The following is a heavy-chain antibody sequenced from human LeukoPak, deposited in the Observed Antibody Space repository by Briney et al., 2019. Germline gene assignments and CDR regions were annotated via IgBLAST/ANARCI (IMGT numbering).Heavy chain of an antibody. V-gene: IGHV3-30*03. CDR3: ATIGDRRTGELYRIDY. J-gene: IGHJ4*02. Sequence: PGGSLRLSCAASGLTFSSYGMHCVRQAPGKGLEWVAVISYDGSNKYYADSVKGRFTISRDNSKNTLYLQMNSLRAEDAAIYYCATIGDRRTGELYRIDYWGQGTLVTVSS. D-gene: IGHD7-27*01. CDR2: ISYDGSNK. CDR1: GLTFSSYG.